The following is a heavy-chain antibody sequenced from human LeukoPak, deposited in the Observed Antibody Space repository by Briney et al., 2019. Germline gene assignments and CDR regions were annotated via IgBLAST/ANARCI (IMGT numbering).Heavy chain of an antibody. V-gene: IGHV3-9*01. CDR3: AKDPYSSGFDY. Sequence: PGRSLRLSCAASGFTFDDYAMHWVRQAPGKGLEWVSGITWNSGDIGYADSVKGRFTISRDNSKNTLYLQMNSLRAEDTAVYYCAKDPYSSGFDYWGQGTLVTVSS. CDR2: ITWNSGDI. D-gene: IGHD6-19*01. CDR1: GFTFDDYA. J-gene: IGHJ4*02.